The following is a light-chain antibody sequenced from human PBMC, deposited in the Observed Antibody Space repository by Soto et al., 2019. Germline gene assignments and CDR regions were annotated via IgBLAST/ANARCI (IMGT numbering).Light chain of an antibody. J-gene: IGKJ3*01. CDR3: RQYNNWPSFT. V-gene: IGKV3-15*01. CDR2: GAS. Sequence: EIVMTQSPAALSVSPGERATLSCRASQSVSSNLAWYQQKPGHAPRLLIYGASTRATGIPVRFSGSGSATEFTLTISSLQSEDFAVYYCRQYNNWPSFTFGPGTKVDIK. CDR1: QSVSSN.